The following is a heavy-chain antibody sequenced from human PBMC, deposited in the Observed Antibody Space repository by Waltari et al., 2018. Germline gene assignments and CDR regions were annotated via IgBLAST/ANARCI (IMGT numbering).Heavy chain of an antibody. V-gene: IGHV4-30-2*01. Sequence: QLQLQESGSGLVKPSQTLSLTCAFSGGSIRSGGYSWSWIRPPPGKGLEWIGYIYHSGSTYYNPSLKSRVTISVDRSKNQFSLKLSSVTAADTAVYYCARGPITIFGVVIRGYFDYWGQGTLVTVSS. J-gene: IGHJ4*02. CDR2: IYHSGST. CDR1: GGSIRSGGYS. D-gene: IGHD3-3*01. CDR3: ARGPITIFGVVIRGYFDY.